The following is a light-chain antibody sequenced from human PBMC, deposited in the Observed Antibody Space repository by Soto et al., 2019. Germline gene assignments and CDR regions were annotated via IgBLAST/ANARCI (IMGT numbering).Light chain of an antibody. CDR3: SSYTTSSTHWV. Sequence: QSALTQPASVSGSPGQSITISCTGTSSDVGGYNYVSWYQQHQGKAPKLMIYEVSNRPSGVSNRFSGSKSGNTASLTISGPQAEDEADYYCSSYTTSSTHWVFGGGTKLTVL. J-gene: IGLJ3*02. CDR2: EVS. V-gene: IGLV2-14*01. CDR1: SSDVGGYNY.